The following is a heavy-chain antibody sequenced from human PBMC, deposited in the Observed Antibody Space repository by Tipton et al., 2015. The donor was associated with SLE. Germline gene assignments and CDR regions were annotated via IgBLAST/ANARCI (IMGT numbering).Heavy chain of an antibody. CDR2: IYYSGSI. D-gene: IGHD2-15*01. Sequence: TLSLTCTVSVGSISSSSYYWGWIRQPPGKGLVRSGSIYYSGSIYYNPSLKSRVTISVDTSKNQFSLKLSSVTAADTAVYYCARGRGCSGGSCLWYFDYWGQGTLVTVSS. V-gene: IGHV4-39*07. J-gene: IGHJ4*02. CDR3: ARGRGCSGGSCLWYFDY. CDR1: VGSISSSSYY.